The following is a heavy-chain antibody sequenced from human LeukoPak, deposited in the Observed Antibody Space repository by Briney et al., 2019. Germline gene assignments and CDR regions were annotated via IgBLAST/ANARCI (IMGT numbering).Heavy chain of an antibody. Sequence: ASVKVSCKASGYTFTSYDINWVRQATGQGLEWMGWMNPNSGNTGYAQKFQGRVTMTRDMSTSTVYMELSSLRSEDTAVYYCARSGPARRRNYFAYWGQGTLVTVSS. V-gene: IGHV1-8*02. CDR2: MNPNSGNT. J-gene: IGHJ4*02. CDR3: ARSGPARRRNYFAY. D-gene: IGHD6-6*01. CDR1: GYTFTSYD.